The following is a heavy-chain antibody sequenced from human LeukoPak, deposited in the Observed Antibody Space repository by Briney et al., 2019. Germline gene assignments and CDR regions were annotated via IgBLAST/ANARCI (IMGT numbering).Heavy chain of an antibody. D-gene: IGHD3-9*01. J-gene: IGHJ6*03. CDR2: IRYDGSNK. Sequence: GGSLRLSCAASGFTFSSYGMHWVRQAPGKGLEWVAFIRYDGSNKYYADSVKGRFTISRDNSKNTLYLQMNSLRAEDTAVYYCAKDRILAGATPMDVWGKGTTVTVSS. CDR1: GFTFSSYG. V-gene: IGHV3-30*02. CDR3: AKDRILAGATPMDV.